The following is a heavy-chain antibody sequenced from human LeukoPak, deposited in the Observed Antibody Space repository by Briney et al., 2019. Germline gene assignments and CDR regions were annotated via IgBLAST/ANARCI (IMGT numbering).Heavy chain of an antibody. Sequence: GGSLRLSCAASGFTFNRHIMNWVRQAPGKGLEEVSSITSSSSYISFADSMRGRFTISRDNAKNSLYLQMNSLGAEDTAVYYCASLSLRWPDYWGQGTLVTVSS. CDR1: GFTFNRHI. D-gene: IGHD4-23*01. CDR2: ITSSSSYI. CDR3: ASLSLRWPDY. V-gene: IGHV3-21*01. J-gene: IGHJ4*02.